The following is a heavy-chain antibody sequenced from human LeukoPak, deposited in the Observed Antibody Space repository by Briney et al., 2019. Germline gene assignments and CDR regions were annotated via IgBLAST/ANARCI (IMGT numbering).Heavy chain of an antibody. CDR3: ARGVRRGYSYIHDY. D-gene: IGHD5-18*01. CDR1: GYTFTGYY. V-gene: IGHV1-2*02. J-gene: IGHJ4*02. Sequence: GASVKVSCKASGYTFTGYYMHWLRPAPGQGIEWMGWINPNSGGTNYARKFQGRVTMTRDTSISTAYMELSRVSADDTAVYYCARGVRRGYSYIHDYWGQGTLVTVSS. CDR2: INPNSGGT.